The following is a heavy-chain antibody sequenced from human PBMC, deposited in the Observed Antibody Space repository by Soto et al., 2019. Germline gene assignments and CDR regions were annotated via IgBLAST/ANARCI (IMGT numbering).Heavy chain of an antibody. J-gene: IGHJ6*03. CDR1: GYTFTSYD. CDR2: MNPNSGNT. V-gene: IGHV1-8*01. CDR3: ARVIWSGYYTGIGFSDYYYYMDV. D-gene: IGHD3-3*01. Sequence: ASVKVSCKASGYTFTSYDINWVRQATGQGLEWMGWMNPNSGNTGYAQKFQGRVTMTRNTSISTAYMELSSLRSEDTAVYYCARVIWSGYYTGIGFSDYYYYMDVWGKGTTVTVSS.